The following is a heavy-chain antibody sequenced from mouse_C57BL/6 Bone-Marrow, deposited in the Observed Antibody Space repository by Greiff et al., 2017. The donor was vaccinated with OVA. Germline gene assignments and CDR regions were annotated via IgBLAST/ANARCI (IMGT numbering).Heavy chain of an antibody. CDR2: IYPGDGDT. CDR3: ARTIDCDVGAWFAY. CDR1: GYAFSSSW. Sequence: VKLMESGPELVKPGASVKISCKASGYAFSSSWMNWVKQRPGKGLEWIGRIYPGDGDTNYNGKFKGKATLTADKSSSTAYMQLSSLTSEDSAVYFCARTIDCDVGAWFAYWGQGTLVTVSA. J-gene: IGHJ3*01. V-gene: IGHV1-82*01.